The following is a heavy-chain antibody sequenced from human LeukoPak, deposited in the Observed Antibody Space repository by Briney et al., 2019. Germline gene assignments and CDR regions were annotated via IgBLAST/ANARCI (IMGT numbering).Heavy chain of an antibody. D-gene: IGHD1-26*01. J-gene: IGHJ4*02. CDR1: GFTFSSYA. CDR2: ISGSGDTT. Sequence: GGSLRLSCAASGFTFSSYAMSWVRQAPGKGPEWVSTISGSGDTTYYADSVKGRFTISRDNSKNTLYLQMNSLRAQDTAVYYCARHGGGSYSSLPYWGQGTLVTVSS. CDR3: ARHGGGSYSSLPY. V-gene: IGHV3-23*01.